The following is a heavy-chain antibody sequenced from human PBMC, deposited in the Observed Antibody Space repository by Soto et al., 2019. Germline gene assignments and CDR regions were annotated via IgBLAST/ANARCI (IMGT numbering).Heavy chain of an antibody. CDR3: AKDMGSGSDPNWFDP. Sequence: QVQLVESGGGVVQPGRSLRLSCAASGFTFSSYGMHWVRQAPGKGLEWVAVISYDGSNKYYADAVKGRFTISRDNSKNTLYLQMNSLRAEDTAVYYCAKDMGSGSDPNWFDPWGQGTLVTVSS. V-gene: IGHV3-30*18. J-gene: IGHJ5*02. D-gene: IGHD1-26*01. CDR2: ISYDGSNK. CDR1: GFTFSSYG.